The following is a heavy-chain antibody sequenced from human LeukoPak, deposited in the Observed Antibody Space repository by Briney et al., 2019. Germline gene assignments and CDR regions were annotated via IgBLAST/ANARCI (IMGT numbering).Heavy chain of an antibody. V-gene: IGHV1-69*13. CDR2: ILPIFRMT. J-gene: IGHJ4*02. CDR3: AICSSTWSGDRPDS. Sequence: SVKVSCKASGGTFRNYPISWVRQAPGQGLEWMGGILPIFRMTNYAEKFQGRVTITADESTTTAYLELNSLRPEDTAVYYCAICSSTWSGDRPDSWGQGSLVTVSS. CDR1: GGTFRNYP. D-gene: IGHD2-2*01.